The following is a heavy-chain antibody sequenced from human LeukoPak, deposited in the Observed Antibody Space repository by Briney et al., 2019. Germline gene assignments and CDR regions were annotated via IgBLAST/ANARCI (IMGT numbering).Heavy chain of an antibody. V-gene: IGHV3-21*01. CDR1: GFTFSSYN. CDR3: ASPPSVDSSSPYYFEY. CDR2: ISGSSSYI. D-gene: IGHD6-6*01. Sequence: GGSLRLSCAGSGFTFSSYNMNWVRQAPGKGLEWVSSISGSSSYIYYADSVKGRFTISRGNAKNSLYLQMNSLRAEDTAVYYCASPPSVDSSSPYYFEYWGQGTLVTVSS. J-gene: IGHJ4*02.